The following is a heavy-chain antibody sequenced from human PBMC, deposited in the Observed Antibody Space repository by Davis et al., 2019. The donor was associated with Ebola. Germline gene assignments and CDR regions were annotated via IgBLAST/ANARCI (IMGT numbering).Heavy chain of an antibody. D-gene: IGHD1-26*01. J-gene: IGHJ4*02. CDR1: GFTLNNYA. CDR2: FSGGGGST. V-gene: IGHV3-23*01. Sequence: PGGSLRLSCAASGFTLNNYAMTWLRQAPGKGLEWVSAFSGGGGSTYYADSVKGRFTISRDNSKNTLYLQMNSLRAEDSAVYYCARGRYNNVGMDSWGQGTLVTVSS. CDR3: ARGRYNNVGMDS.